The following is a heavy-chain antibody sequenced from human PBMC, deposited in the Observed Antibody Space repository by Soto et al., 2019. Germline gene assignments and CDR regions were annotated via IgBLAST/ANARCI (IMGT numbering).Heavy chain of an antibody. CDR2: ISGSGGST. J-gene: IGHJ4*02. Sequence: PGGSLRLSCAASGVTFSSYAMTWVRQAPGKGLEWVSAISGSGGSTYYADSVKGRFTISRDNSKNTLYLQMNSLRAEDTAVYYCAKDPLPRCTSASCYIDYWGQGTLVTVSS. CDR1: GVTFSSYA. D-gene: IGHD2-2*01. V-gene: IGHV3-23*01. CDR3: AKDPLPRCTSASCYIDY.